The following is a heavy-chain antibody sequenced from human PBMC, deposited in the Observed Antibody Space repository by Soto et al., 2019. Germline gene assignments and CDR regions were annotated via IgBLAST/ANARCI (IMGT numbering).Heavy chain of an antibody. V-gene: IGHV4-59*08. CDR3: ARLLVGSPFDY. Sequence: SETLSLTCTVSGGSISDYYWSWIRQPPGKGLEWIGYIFYSGTTNYNPSLKSRVTISVDTSKNQFSLKLSSVTAADTAVYYCARLLVGSPFDYWGQGALVTVSS. CDR2: IFYSGTT. CDR1: GGSISDYY. D-gene: IGHD6-6*01. J-gene: IGHJ4*02.